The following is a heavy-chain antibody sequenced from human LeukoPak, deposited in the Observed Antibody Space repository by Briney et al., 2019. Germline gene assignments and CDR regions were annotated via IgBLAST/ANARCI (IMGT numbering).Heavy chain of an antibody. Sequence: ASVKVSCKASGGTFMRHSISWVRQAPGQGLEWMGGIIPILAAADYPQKFQGRVTITADESTSTAYMELSSLRSEDTAVYYCAGGKDSNYFDYWGQGTLVTVSS. V-gene: IGHV1-69*13. J-gene: IGHJ4*02. CDR1: GGTFMRHS. D-gene: IGHD4-11*01. CDR2: IIPILAAA. CDR3: AGGKDSNYFDY.